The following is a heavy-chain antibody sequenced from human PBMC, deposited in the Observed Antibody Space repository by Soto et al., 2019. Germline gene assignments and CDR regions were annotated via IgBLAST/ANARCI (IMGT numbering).Heavy chain of an antibody. CDR2: ISGNKMTT. CDR3: STRRLNTITSLSDW. J-gene: IGHJ1*01. V-gene: IGHV3-48*02. CDR1: GFSFSDYG. Sequence: ELQLLESGGGLAQPGGSLRLSCIASGFSFSDYGMNWVRPTPQQTLEWVASISGNKMTTFYPDSVKGRFFNSRDNSDNILHLQMNSLRDDDTAIYYCSTRRLNTITSLSDWWGPGVQVTVSS. D-gene: IGHD3-16*02.